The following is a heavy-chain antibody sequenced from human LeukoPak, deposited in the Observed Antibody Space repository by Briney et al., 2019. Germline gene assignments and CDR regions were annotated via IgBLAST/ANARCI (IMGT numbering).Heavy chain of an antibody. CDR2: IYSGTT. CDR3: ARRAGAYSHPYDY. Sequence: GGSLRLSCTVSGFTVSANSMSWVRQAPGKGLEWVSFIYSGTTHYSDSVKGRFTISRDNSKTTLYLQMNSLRAEDTAVYYCARRAGAYSHPYDYWGQGTLVTVSS. D-gene: IGHD4/OR15-4a*01. CDR1: GFTVSANS. V-gene: IGHV3-53*01. J-gene: IGHJ4*02.